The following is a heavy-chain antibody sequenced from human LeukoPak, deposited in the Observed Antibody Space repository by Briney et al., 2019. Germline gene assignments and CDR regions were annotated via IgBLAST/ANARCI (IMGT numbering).Heavy chain of an antibody. J-gene: IGHJ6*03. D-gene: IGHD6-13*01. Sequence: GGSLRLXCAASGFTFSSYWMHWVRHAPGKGLVWVSRINSDGSSTSYADSVKGRFTISRDNAKNTLYLQMNSLRAEDTAVYYCARDRGSSWYALDYYYMDVWGKGTTVTVSS. CDR3: ARDRGSSWYALDYYYMDV. CDR1: GFTFSSYW. CDR2: INSDGSST. V-gene: IGHV3-74*01.